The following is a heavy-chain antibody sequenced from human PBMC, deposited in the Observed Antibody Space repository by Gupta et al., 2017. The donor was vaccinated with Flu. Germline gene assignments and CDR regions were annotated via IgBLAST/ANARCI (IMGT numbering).Heavy chain of an antibody. CDR3: ATVPDDGGNSYFDY. Sequence: QVQLVQSGAEVKKPGSSVKVSCKASGGTFSSYAISWVRQAPGQGLEWMGGIIPIFGKANYAQKFQGRVTITADESTSTAYMELSRLRYEDTAVYYCATVPDDGGNSYFDYWGQGTLVTVSS. V-gene: IGHV1-69*01. CDR1: GGTFSSYA. J-gene: IGHJ4*02. D-gene: IGHD2-21*02. CDR2: IIPIFGKA.